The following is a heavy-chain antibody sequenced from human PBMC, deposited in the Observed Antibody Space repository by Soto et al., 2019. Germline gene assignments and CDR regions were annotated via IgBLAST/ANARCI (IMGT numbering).Heavy chain of an antibody. CDR2: ISYTGSA. Sequence: SETLSLTCTVSGGSINYSYWTWIRQPPGKGLVWIGYISYTGSANYNASLKSRLTISVDTSKNQFSLKLSSVTAADTALYYCARVNYGDYYYGMDVWGQGTTVTVSS. D-gene: IGHD4-17*01. CDR1: GGSINYSY. J-gene: IGHJ6*02. V-gene: IGHV4-59*01. CDR3: ARVNYGDYYYGMDV.